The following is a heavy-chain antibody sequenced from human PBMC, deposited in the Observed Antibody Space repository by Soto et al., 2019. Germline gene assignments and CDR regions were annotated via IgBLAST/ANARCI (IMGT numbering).Heavy chain of an antibody. CDR1: GFSLSTSGMC. Sequence: SGPTLVNPTHTLTLTCTFSGFSLSTSGMCVSWIREPPGKALEWLALIDWDDDKYYSTSLKTRLTISKDTSKNQVVLTMTNMDPVDTATYYCARTHYDFWSGSNWFDPWGQGTLVTVSS. J-gene: IGHJ5*02. CDR3: ARTHYDFWSGSNWFDP. CDR2: IDWDDDK. D-gene: IGHD3-3*01. V-gene: IGHV2-70*01.